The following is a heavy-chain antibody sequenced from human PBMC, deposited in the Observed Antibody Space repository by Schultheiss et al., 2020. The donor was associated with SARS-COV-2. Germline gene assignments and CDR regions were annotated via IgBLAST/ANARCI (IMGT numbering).Heavy chain of an antibody. CDR1: GFTFSNAW. CDR3: AKDAYYFDSSGYYVMYAFDI. Sequence: GGSLRLSCAASGFTFSNAWMNWVRQAPRKGLEWVSLISSAGKVYYADSVKGRFTISRDNSKNTLYLQMNSLRAEDTAVYYCAKDAYYFDSSGYYVMYAFDIWGQGTMVTVSS. J-gene: IGHJ3*02. V-gene: IGHV3-53*01. CDR2: ISSAGKV. D-gene: IGHD3-22*01.